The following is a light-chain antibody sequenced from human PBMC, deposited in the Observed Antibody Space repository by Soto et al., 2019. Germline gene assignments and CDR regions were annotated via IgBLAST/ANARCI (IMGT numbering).Light chain of an antibody. Sequence: DIQMTQSPSTLSASVGDRVTITCRASQSISSWLAWYQQKPGKAPKLLIYDVSSLESGVPSRFSGSGSGTEFTLTISSLQPDDFATYYCQQYNTFWTFGQGTTVEIK. CDR1: QSISSW. V-gene: IGKV1-5*01. CDR2: DVS. J-gene: IGKJ1*01. CDR3: QQYNTFWT.